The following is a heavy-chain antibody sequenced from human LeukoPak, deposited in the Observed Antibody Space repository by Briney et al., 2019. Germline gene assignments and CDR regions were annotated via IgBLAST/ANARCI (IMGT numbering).Heavy chain of an antibody. J-gene: IGHJ4*02. V-gene: IGHV4-4*07. CDR1: GASISSNY. CDR2: ISRSGST. Sequence: SETLSLTCTVSGASISSNYWTWVRQPAGKGLGWMGRISRSGSTDYNPSLKRRITMSVDTSKNQFSLKLSSVTAADTAVYYCAREGRSSTPGYWGQGVLVTVSS. D-gene: IGHD2-15*01. CDR3: AREGRSSTPGY.